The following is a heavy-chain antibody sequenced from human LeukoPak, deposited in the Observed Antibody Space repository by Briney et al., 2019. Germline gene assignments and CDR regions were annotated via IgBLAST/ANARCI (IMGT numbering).Heavy chain of an antibody. CDR2: INHSRSI. V-gene: IGHV4-34*01. D-gene: IGHD2-2*01. Sequence: SGTLSLTCAVYGGSFSGYYWSWIRQPPGKGLEWIGEINHSRSINYNPSLKSRVTLSVDRSKNQFSLNLTSVTAADTAVYYCARGLGVPARTGDDYWGQGTLVTVSS. CDR1: GGSFSGYY. J-gene: IGHJ4*02. CDR3: ARGLGVPARTGDDY.